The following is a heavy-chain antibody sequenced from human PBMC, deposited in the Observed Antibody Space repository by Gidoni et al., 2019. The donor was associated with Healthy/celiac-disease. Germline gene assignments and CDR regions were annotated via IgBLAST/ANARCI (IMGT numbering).Heavy chain of an antibody. D-gene: IGHD3-22*01. CDR1: GFTFIDYY. J-gene: IGHJ3*02. Sequence: QVQLVESGGGLVKPGGSLRLSCADSGFTFIDYYMSWIRQAPGKGLEWVSYISSSGSTIYYADSVKGRFTISRDNAKNSLYLQMNSLRAEDTAVYYCAREWYYYDSSGYYRQGDAFDIWGQGTMVTVSS. CDR2: ISSSGSTI. CDR3: AREWYYYDSSGYYRQGDAFDI. V-gene: IGHV3-11*01.